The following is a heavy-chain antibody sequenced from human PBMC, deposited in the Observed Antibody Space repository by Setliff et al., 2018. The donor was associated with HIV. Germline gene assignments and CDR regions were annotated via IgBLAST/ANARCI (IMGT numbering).Heavy chain of an antibody. CDR1: GFTFSTYA. CDR2: INQDGSEK. CDR3: ANSAFRGVIWA. V-gene: IGHV3-7*01. D-gene: IGHD3-10*01. Sequence: PGGSLRLSCAASGFTFSTYAMSWVRQAPGKGLEWVANINQDGSEKYYVDSVKGRFTISRDNSKNTLYLQMNSLRAEDTAVYYCANSAFRGVIWAWGQGTLVTVSS. J-gene: IGHJ5*02.